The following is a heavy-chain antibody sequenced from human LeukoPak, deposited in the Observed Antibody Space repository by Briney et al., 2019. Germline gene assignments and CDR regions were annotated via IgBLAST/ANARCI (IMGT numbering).Heavy chain of an antibody. J-gene: IGHJ5*02. D-gene: IGHD6-19*01. CDR1: GFTFSNYA. CDR3: AKDQGRSGGWHP. CDR2: ISGSGGST. Sequence: GGSLRLPCAASGFTFSNYAMSWVRQAPGKGLEWVSAISGSGGSTYYADSVKGRFTISRDNSKNTLYLQMNSLRAEDTAVYYCAKDQGRSGGWHPWGQGTLVTVSS. V-gene: IGHV3-23*01.